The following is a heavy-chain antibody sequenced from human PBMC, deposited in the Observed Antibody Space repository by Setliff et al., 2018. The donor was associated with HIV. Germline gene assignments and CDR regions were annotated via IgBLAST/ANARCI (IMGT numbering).Heavy chain of an antibody. D-gene: IGHD3-22*01. CDR1: GYTFSNYG. CDR3: ARCYYDSSGPTDAFDI. Sequence: ASVKVSCKASGYTFSNYGISWLRQAPGQGPEWMGWISGDNGDTSYAQKFQGRLTMTRDTSRSTVYMELSSLRSEDTAVYYCARCYYDSSGPTDAFDIWGQGTVVTVSS. CDR2: ISGDNGDT. V-gene: IGHV1-18*01. J-gene: IGHJ3*02.